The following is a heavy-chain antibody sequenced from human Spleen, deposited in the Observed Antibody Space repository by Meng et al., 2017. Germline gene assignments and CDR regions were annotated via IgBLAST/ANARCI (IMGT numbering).Heavy chain of an antibody. V-gene: IGHV5-51*01. Sequence: GESLKISCKGSGYSFTSYWIGWVRQMPGKGLEWMGIIYPGDSDTRYSPSFQGQVTISADKSISTAYLQWSSLKASDTAIYYCARHLLPGIAVAGSGAFDIWGQGIRVTVSS. CDR3: ARHLLPGIAVAGSGAFDI. D-gene: IGHD6-19*01. J-gene: IGHJ3*02. CDR2: IYPGDSDT. CDR1: GYSFTSYW.